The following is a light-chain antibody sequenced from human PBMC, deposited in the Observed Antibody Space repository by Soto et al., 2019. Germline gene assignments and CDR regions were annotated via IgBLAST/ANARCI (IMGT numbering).Light chain of an antibody. Sequence: QSALTPPASVSGSPGQSITISCTGTSSDVGAYKYVSWYQQHPGKVPKLIIYGVSNRPSGVSNRFSGSKSGNTAFLTISGLQPEDEADYYCSSFTGTTTLDVFGTGTKVTVL. V-gene: IGLV2-14*03. CDR3: SSFTGTTTLDV. CDR2: GVS. CDR1: SSDVGAYKY. J-gene: IGLJ1*01.